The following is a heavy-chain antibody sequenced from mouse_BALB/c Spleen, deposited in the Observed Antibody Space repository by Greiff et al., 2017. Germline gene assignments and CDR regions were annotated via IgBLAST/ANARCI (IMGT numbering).Heavy chain of an antibody. CDR2: ISSGSSTI. Sequence: EVKVVESGGGLVQPGGSRKLSCAASGFTFSSFGMHWVRQAPEKGLEWVAYISSGSSTIYYADTVKGRFTISRDNPKNTLFLQMTSLRSEDTAMYYCARATYGYDVGDAMDYWGQGTSVTVSS. CDR1: GFTFSSFG. CDR3: ARATYGYDVGDAMDY. D-gene: IGHD2-2*01. V-gene: IGHV5-17*02. J-gene: IGHJ4*01.